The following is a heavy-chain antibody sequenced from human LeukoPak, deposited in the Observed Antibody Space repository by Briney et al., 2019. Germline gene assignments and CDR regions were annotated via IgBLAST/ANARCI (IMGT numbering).Heavy chain of an antibody. Sequence: GGSLRLSCAASGFTFSNYWMSWVRQAPGKGLEWVANVKPDGSDKYYVDSVKGRFTISRDNAKNSLYLQMNSLRDEDTAVYYCASGAGTDAFDIWGQGTMVTVSS. CDR3: ASGAGTDAFDI. CDR1: GFTFSNYW. V-gene: IGHV3-7*01. J-gene: IGHJ3*02. D-gene: IGHD6-13*01. CDR2: VKPDGSDK.